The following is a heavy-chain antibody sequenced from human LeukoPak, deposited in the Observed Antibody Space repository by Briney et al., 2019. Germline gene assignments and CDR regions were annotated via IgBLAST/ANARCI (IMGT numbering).Heavy chain of an antibody. CDR1: GFTFSSYA. Sequence: GGSLRLSCAASGFTFSSYAMHWVRQAPGKGLEWVAVISYDGSNKYYADSVKGRFTISRDISKNTLYLQMNSLRAEDTAVYYCARDKGGAHSNWGQGTLVTVSS. J-gene: IGHJ4*02. CDR2: ISYDGSNK. CDR3: ARDKGGAHSN. D-gene: IGHD4-17*01. V-gene: IGHV3-30*14.